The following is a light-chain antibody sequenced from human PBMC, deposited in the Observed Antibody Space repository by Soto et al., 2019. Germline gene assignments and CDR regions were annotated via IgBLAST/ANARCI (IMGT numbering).Light chain of an antibody. CDR2: YDS. CDR1: NIGTKN. V-gene: IGLV3-21*04. Sequence: SYELTQPPSVSVAPGKTARITCGGNNIGTKNVHWYQQKPGQAPVLVIYYDSDRPSGIPERFSGSNSGNTATLTISRVEAGDEADYYCQVWDSSSEHWVFGGGTKLTVL. CDR3: QVWDSSSEHWV. J-gene: IGLJ3*02.